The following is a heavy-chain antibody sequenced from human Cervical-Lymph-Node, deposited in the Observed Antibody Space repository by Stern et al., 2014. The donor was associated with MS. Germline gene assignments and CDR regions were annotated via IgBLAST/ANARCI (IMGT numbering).Heavy chain of an antibody. Sequence: DQLVESGPGLVKPSQTLSLTCTVSGGSISSGSHYWSWIRQPAGKGLEWVGRIYSTGRVDYNPSFKGRVTMSVDTSKDQFPLELRSVTAADTAMYYCAREWIYEVSWFDSWGQGSLVIVSS. D-gene: IGHD5/OR15-5a*01. V-gene: IGHV4-61*02. J-gene: IGHJ5*01. CDR1: GGSISSGSHY. CDR2: IYSTGRV. CDR3: AREWIYEVSWFDS.